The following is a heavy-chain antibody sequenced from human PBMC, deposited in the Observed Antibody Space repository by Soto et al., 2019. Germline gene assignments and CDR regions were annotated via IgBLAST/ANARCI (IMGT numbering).Heavy chain of an antibody. J-gene: IGHJ4*02. CDR2: ISSSSDYI. CDR1: GFTFTSYT. CDR3: ARARVYATGPLDF. V-gene: IGHV3-21*06. D-gene: IGHD6-13*01. Sequence: GGSLRLSCAASGFTFTSYTMNWVRQAPGKGLEWVSSISSSSDYIYYADSMKGRVTISRDNAKNSLFLDMNSLTGEDTAVYYCARARVYATGPLDFWGQGTLVTV.